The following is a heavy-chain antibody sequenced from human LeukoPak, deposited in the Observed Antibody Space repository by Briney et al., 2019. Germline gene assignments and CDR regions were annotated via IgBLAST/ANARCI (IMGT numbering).Heavy chain of an antibody. Sequence: ASVNVSCKASGYTFSDYHMHWVRQAPGQGLEWMGIINPTTPSATYAQHFQGRVTMTRDTSTRTDYMELSSLRSEDTAVYYCARDACEGGSSGCAFDIWGQGTVVTVSS. CDR1: GYTFSDYH. V-gene: IGHV1-46*01. J-gene: IGHJ3*02. CDR2: INPTTPSA. CDR3: ARDACEGGSSGCAFDI. D-gene: IGHD2-15*01.